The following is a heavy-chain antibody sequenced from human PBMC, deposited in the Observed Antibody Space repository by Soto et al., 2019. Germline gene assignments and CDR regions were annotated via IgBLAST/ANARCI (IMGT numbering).Heavy chain of an antibody. CDR1: GDSISNYY. CDR2: IYYSGST. Sequence: QVQLQESGPGLVKPSETLSLTCNVSGDSISNYYWSWIRQPPGKGLEWIGYIYYSGSTNSNPSLKRRVPISVDTSKTQFSLKLNSVTAADTAVYYCARHLWVGSSWYLGAVDIWGQGTMVTVSS. CDR3: ARHLWVGSSWYLGAVDI. V-gene: IGHV4-59*08. D-gene: IGHD6-13*01. J-gene: IGHJ3*02.